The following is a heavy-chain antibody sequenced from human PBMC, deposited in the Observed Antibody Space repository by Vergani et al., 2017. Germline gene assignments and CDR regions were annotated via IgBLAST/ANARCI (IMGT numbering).Heavy chain of an antibody. D-gene: IGHD3-22*01. CDR3: AKDGEGYYDSSGYWGY. J-gene: IGHJ4*02. Sequence: EVQLLESGGGLVQPGGSLRLSCAASGFTFSSYAMSWVRQAPGKGLEWVSAISGSGGSTYYADSVKGRFTISRDNSKNTLYLQMNSLRAEDTAVYYXAKDGEGYYDSSGYWGYWGQGTLVTVSS. V-gene: IGHV3-23*01. CDR1: GFTFSSYA. CDR2: ISGSGGST.